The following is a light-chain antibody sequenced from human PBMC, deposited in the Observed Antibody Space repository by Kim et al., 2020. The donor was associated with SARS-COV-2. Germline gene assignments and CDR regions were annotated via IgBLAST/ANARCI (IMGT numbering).Light chain of an antibody. CDR1: ILAKKY. V-gene: IGLV3-27*01. Sequence: SEHPGHTATITCSGNILAKKYARGFQQKPGQAPVLVIYKDSERPLGIPERFSGSSSGTTVTLTISGAQVEDEAVYHCFSAADNNWMFGGGTQLTVL. J-gene: IGLJ3*02. CDR3: FSAADNNWM. CDR2: KDS.